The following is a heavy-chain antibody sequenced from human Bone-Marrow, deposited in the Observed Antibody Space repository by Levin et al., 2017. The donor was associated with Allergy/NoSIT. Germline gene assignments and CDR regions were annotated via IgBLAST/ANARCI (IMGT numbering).Heavy chain of an antibody. V-gene: IGHV3-30*18. CDR3: ANHADNWNDPRMGEDGFDV. J-gene: IGHJ3*01. CDR2: ISFDENQI. D-gene: IGHD1-20*01. CDR1: GFTFSRYG. Sequence: PGGSLRLSCVASGFTFSRYGMHWVRQAPGKGLEWVAVISFDENQIYYGDSVKGRFTISRDNSLNTLYLQMNSLRAEDTAVYYCANHADNWNDPRMGEDGFDVWGQGTMVTVSS.